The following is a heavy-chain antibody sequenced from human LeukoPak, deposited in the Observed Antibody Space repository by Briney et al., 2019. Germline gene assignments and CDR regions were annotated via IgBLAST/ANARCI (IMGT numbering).Heavy chain of an antibody. J-gene: IGHJ4*02. CDR3: AREMVVAAAGDFDY. V-gene: IGHV1-8*01. D-gene: IGHD2-15*01. Sequence: GASVKVSCKASGYTFTSYDINWVRQATGQGLEWMGWMYPNSGNTGYAQKFQGRVTMTRNTSISTAYMELSSLRSEDTAVYYCAREMVVAAAGDFDYWGQGTLVTVSS. CDR1: GYTFTSYD. CDR2: MYPNSGNT.